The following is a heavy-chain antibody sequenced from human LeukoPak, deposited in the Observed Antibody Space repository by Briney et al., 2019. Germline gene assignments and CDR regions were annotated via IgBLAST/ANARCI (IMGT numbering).Heavy chain of an antibody. V-gene: IGHV3-23*01. CDR3: AKERDYGDYVGPGNY. Sequence: GGSLRLSCAASGFTFSSYAMSWVRQAPGKGLERVSAISGSGGSTYYADSVKGRFTISRDNSKNTLYLQMNSLRAEDTAVYYCAKERDYGDYVGPGNYWGQGTLVTVSS. CDR2: ISGSGGST. CDR1: GFTFSSYA. J-gene: IGHJ4*02. D-gene: IGHD4-17*01.